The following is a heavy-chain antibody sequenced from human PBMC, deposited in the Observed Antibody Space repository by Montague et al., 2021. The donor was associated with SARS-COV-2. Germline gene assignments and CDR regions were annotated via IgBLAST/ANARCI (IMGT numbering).Heavy chain of an antibody. D-gene: IGHD4-17*01. Sequence: SLRLSCAASGFTFSSYWMSWVRQAPGKGLEWVANIKQDGSEKYYVDSVKGRFTISRDNAKNSLYLQMNSLRAEDTAVYYCARDNPDYALLVLDYWGQGTLVTVSS. J-gene: IGHJ4*02. CDR2: IKQDGSEK. CDR1: GFTFSSYW. CDR3: ARDNPDYALLVLDY. V-gene: IGHV3-7*03.